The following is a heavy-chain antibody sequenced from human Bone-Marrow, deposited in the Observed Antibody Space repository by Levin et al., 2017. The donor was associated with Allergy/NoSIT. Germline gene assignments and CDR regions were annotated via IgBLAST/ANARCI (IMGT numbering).Heavy chain of an antibody. D-gene: IGHD5-18*01. Sequence: ASVKVSCKASGYTFTGHYTHWVRQAPGQGLEWMGWINLNSGGTNYAQKFQGRVTMTRDTSISTAYMELSRLRSDDTAVYYCTRESKKIQLTNWFDPWGQGTLVTVSS. CDR2: INLNSGGT. CDR3: TRESKKIQLTNWFDP. V-gene: IGHV1-2*02. CDR1: GYTFTGHY. J-gene: IGHJ5*02.